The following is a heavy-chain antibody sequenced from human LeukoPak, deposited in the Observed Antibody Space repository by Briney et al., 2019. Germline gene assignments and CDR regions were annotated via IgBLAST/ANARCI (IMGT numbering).Heavy chain of an antibody. CDR3: AKALEGDFDY. Sequence: PGGSLRLSCAASGFTFSGYGMHWVRQAPGKGLEWVAFIRYDGSNKYYADSVKGRFTISRDNSKDTLYLQMNSLRAEDTAVYYCAKALEGDFDYWGQGTLVTVSS. D-gene: IGHD1-1*01. CDR1: GFTFSGYG. J-gene: IGHJ4*02. CDR2: IRYDGSNK. V-gene: IGHV3-30*02.